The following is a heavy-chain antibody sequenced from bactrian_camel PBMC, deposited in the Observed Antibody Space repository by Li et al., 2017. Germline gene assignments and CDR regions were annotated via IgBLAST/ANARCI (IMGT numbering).Heavy chain of an antibody. D-gene: IGHD3*01. CDR2: ISTGGGTT. CDR1: KESYSNYC. V-gene: IGHV3S25*01. Sequence: QLVESGGGSVQVGGSLRLSCAGSKESYSNYCMAWFRQGSGKEREGVAGISTGGGTTRYSASDEGPFTISRDNGAKMVYLEMSSLKPEDTAMYYCAASACRATWFMIQDVHYWGQGTQVTVS. CDR3: AASACRATWFMIQDVHY. J-gene: IGHJ4*01.